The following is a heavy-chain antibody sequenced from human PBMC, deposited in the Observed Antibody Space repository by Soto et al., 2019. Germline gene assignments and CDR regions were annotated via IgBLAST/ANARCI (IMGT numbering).Heavy chain of an antibody. V-gene: IGHV3-23*01. J-gene: IGHJ4*02. D-gene: IGHD2-8*01. CDR2: ISGSGGST. CDR3: ATEAVKAIVHLYFDY. Sequence: EVQLLESGGGLVQPGGSLRLSCAASGFTFSSYAMSWVRQAPGKGLEWVSAISGSGGSTYYADSVKGRFTISRDNSKNTLNLQMNSLRAEDTDVYYCATEAVKAIVHLYFDYWGPGTLVTVSS. CDR1: GFTFSSYA.